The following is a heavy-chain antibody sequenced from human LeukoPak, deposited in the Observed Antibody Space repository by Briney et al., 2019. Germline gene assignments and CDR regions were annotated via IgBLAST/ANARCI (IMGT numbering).Heavy chain of an antibody. D-gene: IGHD3-22*01. Sequence: GGSLRLSCAASGFTFSSYSMNWVRQAPGKGLEWVSSISSSSSYIYYADSVKGRFTISRDNAKNSLYLQMNSLRAGDTAVYYCARERRITMIVVADDAFDIWGQGTMVTVSS. CDR1: GFTFSSYS. CDR2: ISSSSSYI. J-gene: IGHJ3*02. V-gene: IGHV3-21*01. CDR3: ARERRITMIVVADDAFDI.